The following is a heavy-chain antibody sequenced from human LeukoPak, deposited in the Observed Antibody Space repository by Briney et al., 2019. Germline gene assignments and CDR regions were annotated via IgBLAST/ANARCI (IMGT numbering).Heavy chain of an antibody. D-gene: IGHD3-3*01. Sequence: PSETLSLTCTVSGGSISSTYYWGWIRPPPGKGLEWIGYIYYSGSTNYNPSLKSRVTISVDTSKNQFSLKLSSVTAADTAVYYCARAKRNYDFWSGYSPPYYYYMDVWGKGTTVTVSS. J-gene: IGHJ6*03. CDR2: IYYSGST. CDR3: ARAKRNYDFWSGYSPPYYYYMDV. V-gene: IGHV4-61*05. CDR1: GGSISSTYY.